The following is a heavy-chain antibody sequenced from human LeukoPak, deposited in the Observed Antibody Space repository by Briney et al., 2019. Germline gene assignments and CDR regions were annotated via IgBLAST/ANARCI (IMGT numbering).Heavy chain of an antibody. D-gene: IGHD3-3*01. CDR2: ISTSSSTI. CDR1: GFTFSSYS. Sequence: PGGSLRLSCAVSGFTFSSYSMNWVRQAPGKGLEWISYISTSSSTIYYADSVRGRFTVSRDNAENSLYLQMNSLRAEDTAVYYCARGVPYDSWSGPHYSDYWGQGTLVTVSS. J-gene: IGHJ4*02. V-gene: IGHV3-48*01. CDR3: ARGVPYDSWSGPHYSDY.